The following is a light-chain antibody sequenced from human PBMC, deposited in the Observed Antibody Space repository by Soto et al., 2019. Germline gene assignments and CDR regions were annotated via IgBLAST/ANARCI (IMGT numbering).Light chain of an antibody. CDR1: QSISTE. CDR3: LQGHNWPLT. CDR2: SAS. Sequence: EIVMTQSPATLSVSPGERATLSCRASQSISTELAWYQQKPGQPPRLLIYSASTRATGVPARFTGSGSGSEFTFTISGLQSEDFAVYYCLQGHNWPLTFGQGTRLEI. V-gene: IGKV3-15*01. J-gene: IGKJ2*01.